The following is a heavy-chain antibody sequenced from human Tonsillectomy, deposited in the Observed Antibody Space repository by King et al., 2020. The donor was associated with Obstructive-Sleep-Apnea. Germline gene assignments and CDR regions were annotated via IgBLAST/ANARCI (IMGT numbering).Heavy chain of an antibody. D-gene: IGHD4-11*01. CDR3: ARVTTWAPFDY. CDR2: IDYSGSS. V-gene: IGHV4-39*07. CDR1: GGSISSSNYY. Sequence: LQLQESGPGLVKPSETLSLTCTVSGGSISSSNYYWGWIRQPPGKGLEWIGSIDYSGSSYYNPSLKSRVTISVDTSKNQFSLKLSSVTAADTAVCYCARVTTWAPFDYWGQGTLVTVSS. J-gene: IGHJ4*02.